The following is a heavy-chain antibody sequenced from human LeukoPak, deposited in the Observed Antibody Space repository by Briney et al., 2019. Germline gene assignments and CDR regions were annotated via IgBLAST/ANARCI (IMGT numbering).Heavy chain of an antibody. J-gene: IGHJ4*02. V-gene: IGHV4-31*03. CDR1: GGSISSGGFY. Sequence: PSQALSLTCTVSGGSISSGGFYWSWIRQHPGKGLEWIGYIYDSGSTNYKPSLKSRLTISVDTSKSQFSLKLSSVTAADTAVYYCARASSGWTDIDYWGQGTLVTVSS. CDR2: IYDSGST. D-gene: IGHD6-19*01. CDR3: ARASSGWTDIDY.